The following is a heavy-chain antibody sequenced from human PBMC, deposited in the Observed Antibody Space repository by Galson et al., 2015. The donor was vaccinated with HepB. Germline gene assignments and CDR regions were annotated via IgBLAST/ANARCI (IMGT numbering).Heavy chain of an antibody. Sequence: SLRLSCAASGFNFSVYAMHWVRQAPGKGLEWLAVISYDGNPQYYTDSVKGRFAIFRENSKNTVYLQMNSVRSEDTAVYFCAKDARRQLVLKPNYYYYYGMDVWGLGTTVFVSS. J-gene: IGHJ6*02. D-gene: IGHD6-13*01. CDR2: ISYDGNPQ. CDR3: AKDARRQLVLKPNYYYYYGMDV. V-gene: IGHV3-30*18. CDR1: GFNFSVYA.